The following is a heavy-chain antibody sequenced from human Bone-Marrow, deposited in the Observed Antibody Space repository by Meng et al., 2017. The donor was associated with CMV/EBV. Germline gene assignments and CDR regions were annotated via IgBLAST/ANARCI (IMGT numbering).Heavy chain of an antibody. Sequence: GGSLRLSCAASGFTFSSYSMNWVRQAPGKGLEWVSYISSSSSTIYYADSVKGRFTISRDNAKNSMYLQINSLRAEDTAVYYCARESDSVRYYDFWSGYYGMDVWGQGPTVTVSS. CDR2: ISSSSSTI. D-gene: IGHD3-3*01. CDR1: GFTFSSYS. CDR3: ARESDSVRYYDFWSGYYGMDV. J-gene: IGHJ6*02. V-gene: IGHV3-48*04.